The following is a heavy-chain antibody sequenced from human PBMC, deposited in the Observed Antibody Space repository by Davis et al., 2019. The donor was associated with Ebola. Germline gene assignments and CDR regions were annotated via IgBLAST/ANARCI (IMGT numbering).Heavy chain of an antibody. V-gene: IGHV1-18*01. CDR1: GYSFTDDG. Sequence: AASVKVSCKASGYSFTDDGIIWVRQAPRQGLEWMGWISTYNGNTNYAQKVQGRITMTTYTSTSTAYMELRSLRSDDKARYYSARDVRGITGPSEYWGQGTLVTVSS. J-gene: IGHJ4*02. D-gene: IGHD1-1*01. CDR2: ISTYNGNT. CDR3: ARDVRGITGPSEY.